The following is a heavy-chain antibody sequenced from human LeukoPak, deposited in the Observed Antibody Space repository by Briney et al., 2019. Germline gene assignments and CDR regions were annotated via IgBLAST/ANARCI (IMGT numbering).Heavy chain of an antibody. J-gene: IGHJ5*02. Sequence: GGSLRLSCAASGFTFSSYGMHWVRQAPGKGLEWEAVIWYDGSNKYYADSVEGRFTISRDSSKNTLYLQMNSLRAEDTAVYYGARGGDLYNWFDPWGQGTLVTVSS. V-gene: IGHV3-33*01. D-gene: IGHD4-17*01. CDR2: IWYDGSNK. CDR1: GFTFSSYG. CDR3: ARGGDLYNWFDP.